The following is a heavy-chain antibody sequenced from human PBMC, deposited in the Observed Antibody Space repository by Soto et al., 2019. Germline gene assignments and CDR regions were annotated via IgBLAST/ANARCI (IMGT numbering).Heavy chain of an antibody. D-gene: IGHD6-19*01. Sequence: PEGSRRLCCTGSGCTFSSYGMHWVRQAPGKGLEWVAGISYDGSNKYYADSVKGRFTISRDNSKNTLYLQMNSLRAEDTAVDYCDKDNVGDISGWYTSTFLHYCERGMLVT. J-gene: IGHJ4*02. CDR2: ISYDGSNK. CDR1: GCTFSSYG. V-gene: IGHV3-30*18. CDR3: DKDNVGDISGWYTSTFLHY.